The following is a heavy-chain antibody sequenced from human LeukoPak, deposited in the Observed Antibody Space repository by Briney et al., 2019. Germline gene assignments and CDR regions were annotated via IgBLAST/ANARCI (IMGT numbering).Heavy chain of an antibody. CDR3: ARGRRYCSGGSCRQGSYGMDV. J-gene: IGHJ6*02. Sequence: SETLSLTCTVSGGSISSGDYYWSWIRQPPGKGLEWIGYIYYSRSTYYNPSLKSRVTISVDTSKNQFSLKLSSVTAADTAVYYCARGRRYCSGGSCRQGSYGMDVWGQGTTVTVSS. V-gene: IGHV4-31*03. CDR2: IYYSRST. D-gene: IGHD2-15*01. CDR1: GGSISSGDYY.